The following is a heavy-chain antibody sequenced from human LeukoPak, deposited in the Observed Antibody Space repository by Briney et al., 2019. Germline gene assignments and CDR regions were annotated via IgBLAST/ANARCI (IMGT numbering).Heavy chain of an antibody. D-gene: IGHD3-16*02. CDR3: ARGPDSYYDYVWGSYRYSETKIFDY. CDR1: GGSISSYY. V-gene: IGHV4-4*07. CDR2: IYTSGST. J-gene: IGHJ4*02. Sequence: SSETLSLTCTVSGGSISSYYWSWIRQPAGKGLEWIGRIYTSGSTNYNPSLKSRVTMSVDTSKNQFSLKLSSVTAADTAVYYCARGPDSYYDYVWGSYRYSETKIFDYWGQGTLVTVSS.